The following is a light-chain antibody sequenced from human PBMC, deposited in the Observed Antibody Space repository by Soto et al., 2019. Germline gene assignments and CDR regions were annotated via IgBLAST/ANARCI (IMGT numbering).Light chain of an antibody. J-gene: IGKJ5*01. CDR2: DAS. Sequence: EIVLTQSPVTLSLSPGERATLSCRASQSVSSYLAWYQQKPGQAPRLLIYDASNRATGIPARFSGGGSGTDFTLTIDNLEPEDFSIYYCQQRSNWPPITCGQGTRLEI. CDR3: QQRSNWPPIT. V-gene: IGKV3-11*01. CDR1: QSVSSY.